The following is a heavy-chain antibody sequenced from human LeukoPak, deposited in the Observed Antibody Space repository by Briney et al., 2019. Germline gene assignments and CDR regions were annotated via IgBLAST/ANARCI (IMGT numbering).Heavy chain of an antibody. V-gene: IGHV1-18*01. CDR2: ISAYNGNT. Sequence: ASVKVSCKASGYTFTSYGISWVRQAPGQGLEWMGWISAYNGNTNYAQKLQGRVTMTTDTSTSTAYMELRSLRSDDTAVYYCARPATYDSGSYYYGGAFDIWGQGTMVTVSS. CDR3: ARPATYDSGSYYYGGAFDI. D-gene: IGHD3-22*01. CDR1: GYTFTSYG. J-gene: IGHJ3*02.